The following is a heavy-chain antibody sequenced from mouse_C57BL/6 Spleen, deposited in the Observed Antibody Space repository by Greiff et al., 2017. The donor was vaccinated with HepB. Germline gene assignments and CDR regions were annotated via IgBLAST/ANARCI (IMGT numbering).Heavy chain of an antibody. Sequence: QVQLQQPGAELVRPGTSVKLSCKASGYTFTSYWMHWVKQRPGQGLEWIGVIDPSDSYTNYNQKFKGKATLTVDTSSSTAYMQLSSLTSADSAVYYCARWELGRRYFDVWGTGTTVTVSS. CDR1: GYTFTSYW. CDR3: ARWELGRRYFDV. D-gene: IGHD4-1*01. J-gene: IGHJ1*03. V-gene: IGHV1-59*01. CDR2: IDPSDSYT.